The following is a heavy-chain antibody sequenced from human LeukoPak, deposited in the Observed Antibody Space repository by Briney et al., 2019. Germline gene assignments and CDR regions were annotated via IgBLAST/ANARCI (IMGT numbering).Heavy chain of an antibody. J-gene: IGHJ6*03. CDR1: GGSFSGYY. Sequence: SETLSLTCAVYGGSFSGYYWSWIRQPPGKGLEWIGEINHSGSTNYNPSLKSRVTISVDTSKNQFSLKLSSVTAADTAVYYCARGVKGMVRGVIFYYYYYMDVWGKGTTVTVSS. CDR3: ARGVKGMVRGVIFYYYYYMDV. V-gene: IGHV4-34*01. CDR2: INHSGST. D-gene: IGHD3-10*01.